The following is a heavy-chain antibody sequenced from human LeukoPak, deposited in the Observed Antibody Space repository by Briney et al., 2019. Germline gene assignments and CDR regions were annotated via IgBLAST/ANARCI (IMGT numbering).Heavy chain of an antibody. CDR1: GFTSSSYW. J-gene: IGHJ3*02. CDR2: IKQDGSEK. Sequence: GGSLRLSCAASGFTSSSYWMSWVRQAPGKGLEWVANIKQDGSEKYYVDSVKGRFTISRDNAKNSLYLQMNRLRAEDTAVYYCARVGYCNSTSCYAPSGVAFDIWGQGTMVTVSS. V-gene: IGHV3-7*01. D-gene: IGHD2-2*01. CDR3: ARVGYCNSTSCYAPSGVAFDI.